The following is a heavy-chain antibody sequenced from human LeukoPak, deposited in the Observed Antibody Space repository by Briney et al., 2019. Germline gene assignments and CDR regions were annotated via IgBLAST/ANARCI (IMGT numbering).Heavy chain of an antibody. Sequence: GGSLRLSCAASGFTFSSYAMSWVRQAPGKGLEWVSATSGSGGSTYYADSVKGRFTISRDNSKNTLYLQMNSLRAEDTAVYYCAKDYYGSGSYYPYFDYWGQGTLVTVSS. CDR2: TSGSGGST. J-gene: IGHJ4*02. D-gene: IGHD3-10*01. V-gene: IGHV3-23*01. CDR1: GFTFSSYA. CDR3: AKDYYGSGSYYPYFDY.